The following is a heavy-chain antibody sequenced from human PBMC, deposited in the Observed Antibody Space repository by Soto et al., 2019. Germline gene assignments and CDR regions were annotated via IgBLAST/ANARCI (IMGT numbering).Heavy chain of an antibody. CDR2: ISYDGSNK. Sequence: PGGSLRLSCAASGFTFSSYGMHWVRQAPGKGLEWVAVISYDGSNKYYADSVKGRFTISRDNSKNALYLQMNSLRAEDTAVYYCYTYYYDSSGPYQDAFDIWGQGTMVTVSS. V-gene: IGHV3-30*03. D-gene: IGHD3-22*01. J-gene: IGHJ3*02. CDR1: GFTFSSYG. CDR3: YTYYYDSSGPYQDAFDI.